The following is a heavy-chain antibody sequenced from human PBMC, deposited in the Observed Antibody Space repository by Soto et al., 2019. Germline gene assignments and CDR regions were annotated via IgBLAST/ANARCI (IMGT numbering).Heavy chain of an antibody. V-gene: IGHV1-8*01. CDR3: ATFTILGVFPRF. D-gene: IGHD3-3*01. CDR1: GYTFTSYD. CDR2: MNPNSGNT. J-gene: IGHJ4*02. Sequence: GASVKVSCKASGYTFTSYDINWVRQATGQGLEWMGWMNPNSGNTGYAQKFQGRVTMTRNTSISTAYMELSSLRSEDTAVYYCATFTILGVFPRFGGRGPLVTVSS.